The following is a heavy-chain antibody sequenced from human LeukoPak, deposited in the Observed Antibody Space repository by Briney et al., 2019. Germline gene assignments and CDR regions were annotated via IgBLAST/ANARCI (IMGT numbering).Heavy chain of an antibody. V-gene: IGHV3-7*01. CDR1: GFTFSSYW. Sequence: PGGSLGLSCAASGFTFSSYWMSWVRQAPGKGLEWVANIKQDGSEKYYVGSVKGRFTISRDNAKNLLYLQMNSLRAEDTAVYYCARDLTGIDYWGQGTLVTVSS. J-gene: IGHJ4*02. CDR2: IKQDGSEK. D-gene: IGHD2-8*02. CDR3: ARDLTGIDY.